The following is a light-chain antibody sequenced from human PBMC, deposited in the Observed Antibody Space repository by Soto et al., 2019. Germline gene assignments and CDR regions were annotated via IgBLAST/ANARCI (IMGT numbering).Light chain of an antibody. V-gene: IGKV1-39*01. J-gene: IGKJ3*01. CDR1: QSISSY. CDR3: QQSYSTRLT. CDR2: AAS. Sequence: DIQMTQSPSSLYASVGCRVTISCRASQSISSYLNWYQQKQGLAPKLLIYAASSLQSGVPSRFSGSGYGTDFTLTISSLQTEDFATYYCQQSYSTRLTFGPGTKVDIK.